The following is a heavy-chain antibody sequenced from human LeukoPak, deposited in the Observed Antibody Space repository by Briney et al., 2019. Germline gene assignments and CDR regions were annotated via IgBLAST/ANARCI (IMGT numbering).Heavy chain of an antibody. CDR3: ARGSRSTYYDSSGQYFQH. J-gene: IGHJ1*01. D-gene: IGHD3-22*01. CDR2: INHSGST. CDR1: GGSFSGYY. Sequence: PSETLSLTCAVYGGSFSGYYWSWIRQPPGKGLEWIGEINHSGSTNYNPSLKSRVTISVDTSKNQFSLKLSSVTAADTAVYYCARGSRSTYYDSSGQYFQHWGQGTLVTVSS. V-gene: IGHV4-34*01.